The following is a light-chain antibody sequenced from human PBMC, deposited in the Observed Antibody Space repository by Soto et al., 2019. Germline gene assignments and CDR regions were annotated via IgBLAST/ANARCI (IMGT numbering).Light chain of an antibody. Sequence: QSVLTQQPSVSGAPGQRVTISCTGSSSNIGAGYDVHWYHQLPGTAPKLLISGNSNRPSGVPDRFSGSKSGTSASLAITGLQAEDEADYYCQSYDSSLSGYVFGTGTKLTVL. CDR1: SSNIGAGYD. CDR3: QSYDSSLSGYV. V-gene: IGLV1-40*01. CDR2: GNS. J-gene: IGLJ1*01.